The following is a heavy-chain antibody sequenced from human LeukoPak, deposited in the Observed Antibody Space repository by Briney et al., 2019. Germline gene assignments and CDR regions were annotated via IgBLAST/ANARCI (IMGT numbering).Heavy chain of an antibody. CDR1: GGSISSYY. D-gene: IGHD3-10*01. CDR2: IYYSGST. Sequence: SETLSLTCTVSGGSISSYYWSWIRQPPGKGLEWIGYIYYSGSTNYNPSLKSRVTISVDTSKNQFSLKLSSVTAADTAVYYCARLYVTMVRGAQYYFDYWGQGTLVTVSS. CDR3: ARLYVTMVRGAQYYFDY. V-gene: IGHV4-59*01. J-gene: IGHJ4*02.